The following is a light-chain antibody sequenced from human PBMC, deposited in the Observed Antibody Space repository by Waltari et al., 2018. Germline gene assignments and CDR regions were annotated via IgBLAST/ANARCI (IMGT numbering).Light chain of an antibody. CDR3: QQYYSTPLT. J-gene: IGKJ4*01. CDR2: WAS. CDR1: ESVLYSSNNKNH. V-gene: IGKV4-1*01. Sequence: DIVMTQSPESLAVSLGERATINCKSSESVLYSSNNKNHLAWYQQKPGQPPKLLLYWASTRKSGVPDRFSVSGSETDFTLTVTSLQAEDVAVYYCQQYYSTPLTFGGGTKVEIK.